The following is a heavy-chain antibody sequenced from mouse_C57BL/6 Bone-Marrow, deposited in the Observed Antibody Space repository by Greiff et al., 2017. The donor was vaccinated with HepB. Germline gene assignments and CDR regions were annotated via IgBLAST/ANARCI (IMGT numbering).Heavy chain of an antibody. D-gene: IGHD1-1*01. Sequence: EVKLQESGPGLAKPSQTLSLTCSVTGYSITSDYWNWIRKFPGNKLEYMGYISYSGSTYYNPSLKSRISITRDTSKNQYYLQLNSVTTEDTATYYCARIYYYGSSGVWYFDVWGTGTTVTVSS. J-gene: IGHJ1*03. CDR3: ARIYYYGSSGVWYFDV. CDR1: GYSITSDY. CDR2: ISYSGST. V-gene: IGHV3-8*01.